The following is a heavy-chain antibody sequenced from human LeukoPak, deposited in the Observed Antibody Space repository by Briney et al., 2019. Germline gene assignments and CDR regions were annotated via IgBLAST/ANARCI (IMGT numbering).Heavy chain of an antibody. V-gene: IGHV4-59*01. Sequence: SSETLFLTCTVSGGSISSYYWSWIRQPPGKGLEWIGYIYYSGSTNYNPSLKSRVTISVDTSKNQFSLKLSSVTAADTAVYYCARDPGITSAGYYYGMDVWGQGTTVTVSS. D-gene: IGHD1-14*01. J-gene: IGHJ6*02. CDR2: IYYSGST. CDR1: GGSISSYY. CDR3: ARDPGITSAGYYYGMDV.